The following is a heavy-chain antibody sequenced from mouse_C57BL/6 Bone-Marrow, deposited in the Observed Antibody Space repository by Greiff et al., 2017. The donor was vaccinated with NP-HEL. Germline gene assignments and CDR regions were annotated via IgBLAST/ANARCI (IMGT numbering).Heavy chain of an antibody. D-gene: IGHD4-1*01. V-gene: IGHV7-1*01. CDR2: SRNKANDDTT. CDR1: GFTFSDFY. Sequence: EVNVVESGGGLVQSGRSLRLSCATSGFTFSDFYMEWVRQAPGKGLEWIAASRNKANDDTTEYSASVKGRFIVSRDTSQSILYLQMNALRAEDTAIYYCARDNWDWYFDVWGTGTTVTVSS. J-gene: IGHJ1*03. CDR3: ARDNWDWYFDV.